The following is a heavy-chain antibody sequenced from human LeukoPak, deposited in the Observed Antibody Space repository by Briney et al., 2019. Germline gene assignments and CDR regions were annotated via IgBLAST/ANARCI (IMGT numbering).Heavy chain of an antibody. Sequence: ASVKVSCKASGGTFSSYAISWVRQAPGQGLEWMGRINPNSGGTNYAQKFQGRVTMTRDTSISTAYMELSRLRSDDTAVYYCARVRFDDYVWGARGADYWGQGTLVTVSS. J-gene: IGHJ4*02. CDR1: GGTFSSYA. CDR2: INPNSGGT. D-gene: IGHD3-16*01. CDR3: ARVRFDDYVWGARGADY. V-gene: IGHV1-2*06.